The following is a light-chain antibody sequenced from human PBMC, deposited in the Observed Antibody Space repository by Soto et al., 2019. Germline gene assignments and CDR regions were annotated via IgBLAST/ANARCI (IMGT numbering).Light chain of an antibody. CDR2: DAY. J-gene: IGKJ4*01. CDR3: QQCSTSPLT. CDR1: QSVAKNY. V-gene: IGKV3-20*01. Sequence: EIVLTQSPGTLSLSPGERATLSCRASQSVAKNYLAWFQQKPGQAPRLLIDDAYNRATGIPDRFSGSGSGTDFTLTISRLEPEDSAMYYCQQCSTSPLTFGGGTKVEIK.